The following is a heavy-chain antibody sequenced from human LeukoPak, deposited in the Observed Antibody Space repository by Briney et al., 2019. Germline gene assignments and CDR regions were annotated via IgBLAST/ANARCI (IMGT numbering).Heavy chain of an antibody. Sequence: SETLSLTCTVSGGSISSSSYYWGWIRQPPGKGLEWIGSIYYSGGTYYNPSLKSRVTISVDTSKNQFSLKLSSVTAADTAVYYCAQGGVVVPAALFDYWGQGTLVTVSS. CDR2: IYYSGGT. D-gene: IGHD2-2*01. J-gene: IGHJ4*02. CDR1: GGSISSSSYY. V-gene: IGHV4-39*01. CDR3: AQGGVVVPAALFDY.